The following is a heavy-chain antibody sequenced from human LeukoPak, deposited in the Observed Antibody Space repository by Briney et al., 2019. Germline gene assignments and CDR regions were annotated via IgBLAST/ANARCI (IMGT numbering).Heavy chain of an antibody. CDR2: IKQDGSEK. CDR1: GFTLSSYW. D-gene: IGHD6-19*01. V-gene: IGHV3-7*01. J-gene: IGHJ4*02. CDR3: ARGGYSSGWLDY. Sequence: GGSLRLSCAASGFTLSSYWMSWVRQAPGKGLEWVANIKQDGSEKYYVDSVKGRFTISRDNAKNSLYLQMNSLRAEDTAVYYCARGGYSSGWLDYWGQGTLVTVSS.